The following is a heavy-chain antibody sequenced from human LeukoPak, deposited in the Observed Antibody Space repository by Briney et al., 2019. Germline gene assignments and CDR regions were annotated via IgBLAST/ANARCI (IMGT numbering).Heavy chain of an antibody. J-gene: IGHJ4*02. CDR3: AKGGKWDVTPFDY. D-gene: IGHD1-26*01. V-gene: IGHV3-23*01. Sequence: HAGGFLRLSCAASGFTFTSYSMNWVRQAPGKGLEWVSTISGGGGSTYYADSVKGRFTISRDNSKNTLYLQVNSLRAEDTAVYYCAKGGKWDVTPFDYWGQGTLVTVSS. CDR1: GFTFTSYS. CDR2: ISGGGGST.